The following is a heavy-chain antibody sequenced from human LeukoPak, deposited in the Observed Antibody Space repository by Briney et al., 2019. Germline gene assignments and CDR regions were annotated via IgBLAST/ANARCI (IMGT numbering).Heavy chain of an antibody. D-gene: IGHD3-16*01. CDR1: GFTFSNYW. J-gene: IGHJ1*01. Sequence: GGSLRLSCAASGFTFSNYWMHWVRQVTGKGLVWVSRINSDGSSTNYADFVKSRFTISRDNAKNTLYLQMNSLRAEDTAVYYCAREVPSDGDFQHWGQGNLVTVSS. CDR3: AREVPSDGDFQH. CDR2: INSDGSST. V-gene: IGHV3-74*01.